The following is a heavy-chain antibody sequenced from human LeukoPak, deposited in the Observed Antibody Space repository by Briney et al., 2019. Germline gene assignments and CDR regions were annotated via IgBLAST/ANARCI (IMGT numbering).Heavy chain of an antibody. J-gene: IGHJ6*03. CDR3: ARGMGYSYYYMDV. Sequence: ASVKVSCKASGYSFTNYVIISWVRQAPGQGLEWMGWISAYNGNTEYVQNLQGRVTMTTDTPTSTAYMELRSLRFDDTAVYYCARGMGYSYYYMDVWGKGTTVTVSS. V-gene: IGHV1-18*01. D-gene: IGHD1-1*01. CDR1: GYSFTNYV. CDR2: ISAYNGNT.